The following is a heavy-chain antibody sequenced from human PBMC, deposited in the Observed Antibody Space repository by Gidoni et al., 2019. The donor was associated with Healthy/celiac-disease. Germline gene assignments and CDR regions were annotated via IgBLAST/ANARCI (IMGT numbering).Heavy chain of an antibody. J-gene: IGHJ5*02. D-gene: IGHD2-2*01. V-gene: IGHV4-31*03. CDR3: ASLGYCSSTSCWFDP. CDR1: GGSISSGGYY. CDR2: IYYSGST. Sequence: QVQLQESGPGLVQPSQTLSLTCTVSGGSISSGGYYWSWIRQHPGKGLEWIGYIYYSGSTYYNPSLKSRVTISVDTSKNQFSLKLSSVTAADTAVYYCASLGYCSSTSCWFDPWGQGTLVTVSS.